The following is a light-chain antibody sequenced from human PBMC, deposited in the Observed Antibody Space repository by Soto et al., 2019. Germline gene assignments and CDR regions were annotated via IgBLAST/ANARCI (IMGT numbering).Light chain of an antibody. CDR1: QGIGNT. CDR3: QQYNSYSWT. CDR2: AAS. Sequence: EIVITQSPATLSVSPGEGATLSCRASQGIGNTLAWYQQKPGQTPRLLIYAASIRATGVPARFSGSGSGTDFTLTINSLQSEDFATYYCQQYNSYSWTFGQGTKVEIK. J-gene: IGKJ1*01. V-gene: IGKV3-15*01.